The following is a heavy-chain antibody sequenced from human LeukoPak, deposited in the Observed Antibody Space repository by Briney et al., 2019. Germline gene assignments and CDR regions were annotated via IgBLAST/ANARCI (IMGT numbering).Heavy chain of an antibody. D-gene: IGHD4-17*01. J-gene: IGHJ4*02. CDR1: GGSISSGGYS. CDR2: IYYSGST. CDR3: ARAPALLYGDYEELFYFDY. V-gene: IGHV4-31*03. Sequence: SETLSLTCTVSGGSISSGGYSWSWIRQHPGRGLEWIGYIYYSGSTYYNPSLKSRVTISVDTSKNQFSLKLSSVTAADTAVYYCARAPALLYGDYEELFYFDYWGQGTLVTVSS.